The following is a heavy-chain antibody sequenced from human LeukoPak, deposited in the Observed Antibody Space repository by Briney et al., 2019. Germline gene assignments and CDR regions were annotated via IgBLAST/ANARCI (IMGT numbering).Heavy chain of an antibody. J-gene: IGHJ2*01. CDR1: GGSISSGSYY. Sequence: SETLSLTCTVSGGSISSGSYYWSWIRQPAGKGLEWIGRIYTSGSTNYNPSPKSRVTISVDTSKNQFSLYLSSVTAADTAVYYCAKMRQAATGGPWYFDLWGRGTLVTVSS. V-gene: IGHV4-61*02. D-gene: IGHD6-13*01. CDR3: AKMRQAATGGPWYFDL. CDR2: IYTSGST.